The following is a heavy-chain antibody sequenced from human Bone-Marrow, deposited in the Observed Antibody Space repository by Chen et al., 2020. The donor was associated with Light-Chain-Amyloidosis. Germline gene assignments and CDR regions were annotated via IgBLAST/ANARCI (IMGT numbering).Heavy chain of an antibody. D-gene: IGHD2-21*01. CDR1: GGSFSDYY. CDR2: IKNSGST. Sequence: QAQLQQWGAGLLRPSETLSLTCAVYGGSFSDYYWSWIRQSPGKGLEWMGEIKNSGSTKYNPPLKSRVSMSLATSKNQFSLKLSSVTAADTAIYYCATSLYCGGASPWGPRTL. J-gene: IGHJ5*02. V-gene: IGHV4-34*02. CDR3: ATSLYCGGASP.